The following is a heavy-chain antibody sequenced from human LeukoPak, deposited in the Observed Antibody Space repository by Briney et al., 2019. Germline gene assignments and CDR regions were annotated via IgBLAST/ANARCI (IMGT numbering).Heavy chain of an antibody. CDR1: GGSISSYY. V-gene: IGHV4-59*01. Sequence: PSETLSLTCTVSGGSISSYYWSWIRQPPGKGLEWIGYIYYSGSTNYNPSLKSRATISLDTSKNQFSLQLTSVTAADTALFFCARGYDIDVWGQGTTVTVSS. J-gene: IGHJ6*02. CDR2: IYYSGST. CDR3: ARGYDIDV.